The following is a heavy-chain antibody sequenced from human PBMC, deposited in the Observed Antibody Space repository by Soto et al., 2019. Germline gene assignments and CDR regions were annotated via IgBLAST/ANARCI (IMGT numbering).Heavy chain of an antibody. Sequence: ASVKVSCKTSGYTLTSYGISWVRQAPGRRLEWMGWISAYSGKTNYAQKFQGRLTMTTDTSTSTSYMELRSLTSDDTALYYCARDNSGDFWSGYSHKYIDYWGQGTLVTVSS. V-gene: IGHV1-18*01. J-gene: IGHJ4*02. CDR1: GYTLTSYG. CDR2: ISAYSGKT. D-gene: IGHD3-3*01. CDR3: ARDNSGDFWSGYSHKYIDY.